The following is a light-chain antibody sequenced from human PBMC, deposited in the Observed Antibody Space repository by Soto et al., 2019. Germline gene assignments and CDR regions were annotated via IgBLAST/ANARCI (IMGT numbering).Light chain of an antibody. V-gene: IGKV1-12*01. CDR3: QQADSIPLT. Sequence: DIQMTQSPSFVSASVGDRVTITCRASQDISKWLAWYQQKPGRAPKILIFAASTLQRGVPSRFSDSGSGTDFTLTISSLQPEDSATYYCQQADSIPLTFGGGTKVDFK. J-gene: IGKJ4*01. CDR1: QDISKW. CDR2: AAS.